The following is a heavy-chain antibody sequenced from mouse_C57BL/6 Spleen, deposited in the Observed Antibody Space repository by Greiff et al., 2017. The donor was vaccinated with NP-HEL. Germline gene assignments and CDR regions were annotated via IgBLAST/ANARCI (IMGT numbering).Heavy chain of an antibody. CDR3: ARSYYYGSSYLDY. V-gene: IGHV7-3*01. CDR2: IRNKANGYTT. D-gene: IGHD1-1*01. CDR1: GFTFTDYY. J-gene: IGHJ2*01. Sequence: EVRLVESGGGLVQPGGSLSLSCAASGFTFTDYYMSWVRQPPGKALEWLGFIRNKANGYTTEYSASVKGRFTISRDNSQSILYLQMNALRAEDSATYYCARSYYYGSSYLDYWGQGTTLTVSS.